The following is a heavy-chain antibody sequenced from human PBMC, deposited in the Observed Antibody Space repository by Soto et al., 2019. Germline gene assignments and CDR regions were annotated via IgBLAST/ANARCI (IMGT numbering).Heavy chain of an antibody. V-gene: IGHV4-59*08. Sequence: QVQLQESGPGLVKPSETLSLTCTVSGGSISSYYWCWIRQPPGKGLEWIGYIYYSGSTNYNPSLKSRVTISVDTSKNQFSLQRSSVTAADTAVYYCARQWGTDAFDIWGQGTMVTVSS. CDR3: ARQWGTDAFDI. CDR1: GGSISSYY. J-gene: IGHJ3*02. CDR2: IYYSGST. D-gene: IGHD1-1*01.